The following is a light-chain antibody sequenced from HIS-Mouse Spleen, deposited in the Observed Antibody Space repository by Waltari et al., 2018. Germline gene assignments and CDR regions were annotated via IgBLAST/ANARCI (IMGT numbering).Light chain of an antibody. CDR2: DVS. CDR1: SSDVGGYNY. Sequence: QSALTQPRSVSGSPGQSVTISCTGTSSDVGGYNYVSWYQQHPGEAPKLMIYDVSKRPSGVPDRFSGSKSGNTAYLTISGLQAGDEADYYCCSYAGSYTFEVVFGGGTKLTVL. V-gene: IGLV2-11*01. J-gene: IGLJ2*01. CDR3: CSYAGSYTFEVV.